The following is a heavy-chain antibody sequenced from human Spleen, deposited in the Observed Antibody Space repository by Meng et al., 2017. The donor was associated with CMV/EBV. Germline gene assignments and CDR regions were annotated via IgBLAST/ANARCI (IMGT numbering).Heavy chain of an antibody. CDR3: ARDRSLWFGESPHDSFAV. J-gene: IGHJ3*01. CDR2: IYYSGST. Sequence: SETLSLTCTVSGGSISSYYWSWIRQPPGKGLEWIGYIYYSGSTNYNPSLKSRVTISIDTSKNQFSLKLTSVTVADTAVYFCARDRSLWFGESPHDSFAVWGQGTLVTVSS. V-gene: IGHV4-59*01. D-gene: IGHD3-10*01. CDR1: GGSISSYY.